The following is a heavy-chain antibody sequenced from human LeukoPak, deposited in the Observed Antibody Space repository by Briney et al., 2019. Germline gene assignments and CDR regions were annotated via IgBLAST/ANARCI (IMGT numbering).Heavy chain of an antibody. Sequence: GGSLRLSCAASGFTFSSYAMSWVRQAPGKGLEWVSAISGSGGSTYYADSVKGRFTISRDNSKNTLYLQMNSLRAEDTAVYYCAKRGGSVWFGELLYEVDVGGKGTTVTVSS. J-gene: IGHJ6*04. CDR3: AKRGGSVWFGELLYEVDV. D-gene: IGHD3-10*01. CDR2: ISGSGGST. CDR1: GFTFSSYA. V-gene: IGHV3-23*01.